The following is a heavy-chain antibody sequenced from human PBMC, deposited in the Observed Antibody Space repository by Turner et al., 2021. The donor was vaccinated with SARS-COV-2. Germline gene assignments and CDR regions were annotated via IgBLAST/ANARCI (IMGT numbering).Heavy chain of an antibody. CDR2: IVNTGSTI. D-gene: IGHD3-22*01. V-gene: IGHV3-11*01. J-gene: IGHJ4*02. CDR1: GFPFCAYY. Sequence: QAQLEESGGGVVQPGGSLRLSCAGAGFPFCAYYIGWIPQAPGKGLEWVSYIVNTGSTIYYADSVKGRFIISRDNVKNSVFLQMNSLRAEDTAVYYCARPSSFESTAYYYFDYWGQGTLVTVSS. CDR3: ARPSSFESTAYYYFDY.